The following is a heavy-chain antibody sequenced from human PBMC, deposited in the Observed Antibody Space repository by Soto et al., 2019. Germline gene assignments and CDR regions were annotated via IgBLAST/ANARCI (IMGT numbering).Heavy chain of an antibody. J-gene: IGHJ6*02. CDR3: ARDLSGPPSYGMDV. CDR2: ISSSSSYI. Sequence: EVQLVESGGGLVKPGGSLRLSCAASGFTFSSYSMNWVRQAPGKGLEWVSSISSSSSYIYYADSVKGRFTISRDNAKNSLYLQMNSLRAEDTAVYYCARDLSGPPSYGMDVWGQGTTVTVSS. V-gene: IGHV3-21*01. D-gene: IGHD3-3*01. CDR1: GFTFSSYS.